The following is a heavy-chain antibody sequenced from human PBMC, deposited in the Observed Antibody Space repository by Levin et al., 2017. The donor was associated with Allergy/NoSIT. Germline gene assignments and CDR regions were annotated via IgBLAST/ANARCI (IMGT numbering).Heavy chain of an antibody. CDR1: GYTFTSYG. J-gene: IGHJ5*02. CDR3: ARSPMLAAAGITRRFDP. V-gene: IGHV1-18*01. CDR2: ISGFNGDT. Sequence: ASVKVSCKASGYTFTSYGITWVRQAPGQGLEWMGWISGFNGDTNHAQKFRDRVTMTTDTATTTAQLELRSLRSNDTAMYYCARSPMLAAAGITRRFDPWGQGTLVTVSS. D-gene: IGHD6-13*01.